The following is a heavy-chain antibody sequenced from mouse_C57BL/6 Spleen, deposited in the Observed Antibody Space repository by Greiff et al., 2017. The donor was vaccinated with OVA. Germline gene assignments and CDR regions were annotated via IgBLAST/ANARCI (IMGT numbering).Heavy chain of an antibody. D-gene: IGHD2-4*01. CDR3: TGTDDSWFAY. V-gene: IGHV6-3*01. J-gene: IGHJ3*01. Sequence: EVKLVESGGGLVQPGGSMKLSCVASGFTFSNYWMNWVRQSPEKGLEWVAQIRLKSDNYATHYAESVKGRFTISRDDSKSSVYLQMNSLRAEDTGIYYCTGTDDSWFAYWGQGTLVTVSA. CDR1: GFTFSNYW. CDR2: IRLKSDNYAT.